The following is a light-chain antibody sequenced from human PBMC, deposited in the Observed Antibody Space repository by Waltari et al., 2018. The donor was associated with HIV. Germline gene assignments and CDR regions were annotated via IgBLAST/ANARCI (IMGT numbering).Light chain of an antibody. CDR2: STN. V-gene: IGLV8-61*01. CDR3: VLYMGSGLWV. CDR1: SGSVSTSYY. J-gene: IGLJ3*02. Sequence: QTVVTQEPSFSVSPGGTVTLTCGLSSGSVSTSYYPSLYQQTPGQAPRTLIHSTNTRSSGVPDRFSGSIVGNKAALTITGAQADDESDYYCVLYMGSGLWVFGGGTKLTVL.